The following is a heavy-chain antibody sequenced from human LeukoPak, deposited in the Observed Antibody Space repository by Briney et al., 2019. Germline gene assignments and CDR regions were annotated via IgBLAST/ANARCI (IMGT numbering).Heavy chain of an antibody. CDR2: ISAYNGNT. CDR1: GYTFTSYG. J-gene: IGHJ5*02. CDR3: ARDLGIVGTNWFDP. D-gene: IGHD1-26*01. V-gene: IGHV1-18*01. Sequence: ASVKVSCKTSGYTFTSYGISWVRQAPGQGLEWMGWISAYNGNTNYAQKVQGRVTMTRDTSTSTVYMELSSLRSEDTAVYYCARDLGIVGTNWFDPWGQGTLVTVSS.